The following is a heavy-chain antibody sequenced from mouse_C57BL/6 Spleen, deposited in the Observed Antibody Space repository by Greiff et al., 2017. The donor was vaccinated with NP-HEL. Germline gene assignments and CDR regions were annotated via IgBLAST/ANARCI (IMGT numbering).Heavy chain of an antibody. CDR3: ARYYGSSYRYFEV. D-gene: IGHD1-1*01. V-gene: IGHV3-8*01. Sequence: EVKLLESGPGLAKPSQTLSLTCSVTGYSITSDYWNWIRKFPGNKLEYMGYISYSGSTYYNPSLKSRISITRDTSKNQYYLQLNSVTTEDTATYYCARYYGSSYRYFEVWGTGTTVTVSS. CDR1: GYSITSDY. J-gene: IGHJ1*03. CDR2: ISYSGST.